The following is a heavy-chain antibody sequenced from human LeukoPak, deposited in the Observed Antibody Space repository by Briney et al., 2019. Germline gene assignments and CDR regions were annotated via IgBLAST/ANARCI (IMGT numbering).Heavy chain of an antibody. D-gene: IGHD1-26*01. CDR1: GFTFSSYE. Sequence: KAGGSLRLSCAASGFTFSSYEMNWVRQAPGKGLEWVSYISSSGSTIYHADSVKGRFTISRDNAKNSLYLQMNSLRAEDTAVYYCARVKYIVGARGGFFDPWGQGTLVTVSS. J-gene: IGHJ5*02. CDR2: ISSSGSTI. CDR3: ARVKYIVGARGGFFDP. V-gene: IGHV3-48*03.